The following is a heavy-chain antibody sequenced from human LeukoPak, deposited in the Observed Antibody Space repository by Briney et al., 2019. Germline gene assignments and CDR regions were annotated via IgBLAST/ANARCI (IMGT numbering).Heavy chain of an antibody. Sequence: ASVKVSCKASGYTFTSYDINWVRQATGQGLEWMGWMNPNSGNTGYAQKFQGRVTITRNTSISTAYMELSSLRSEDTAVYYCAGDGITMVRGVMSYYYYMDVWGKGTTVTVSS. CDR1: GYTFTSYD. CDR2: MNPNSGNT. V-gene: IGHV1-8*03. J-gene: IGHJ6*03. CDR3: AGDGITMVRGVMSYYYYMDV. D-gene: IGHD3-10*01.